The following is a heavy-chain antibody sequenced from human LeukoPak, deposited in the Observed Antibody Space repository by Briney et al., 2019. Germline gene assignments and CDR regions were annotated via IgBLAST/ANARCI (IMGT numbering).Heavy chain of an antibody. Sequence: RSLELSCASSGFTFSIYGMHWVRQAPGKGLEWVAVISYDGSNKYYADSVKGRFTISRDNSKNTLYLQMNSLRAGDTAVYYCAKDPLKGYYDRGDYFDYWGQGTLVTVSS. V-gene: IGHV3-30*18. CDR1: GFTFSIYG. CDR3: AKDPLKGYYDRGDYFDY. J-gene: IGHJ4*02. D-gene: IGHD3-22*01. CDR2: ISYDGSNK.